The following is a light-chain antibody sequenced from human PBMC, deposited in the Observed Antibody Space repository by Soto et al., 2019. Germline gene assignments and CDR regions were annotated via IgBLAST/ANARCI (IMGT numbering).Light chain of an antibody. Sequence: DIQMTQSPSSLSASVGDRVTITCRASESISSYLNWYQQKPGKPPKVLIYAASSLQSGVPSRFSGSRSGTEFTLTLTSLQPEDFATYSCQQSYRTPRTFGQGNKVEIQ. CDR2: AAS. V-gene: IGKV1-39*01. CDR1: ESISSY. CDR3: QQSYRTPRT. J-gene: IGKJ1*01.